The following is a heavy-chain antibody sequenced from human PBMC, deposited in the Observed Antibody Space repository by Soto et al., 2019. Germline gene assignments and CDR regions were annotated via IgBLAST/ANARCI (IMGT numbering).Heavy chain of an antibody. CDR3: ARDPYSGSSPYYYYGMDV. Sequence: GGSLRLSCAASGFTVSSNYMSWVRQAPGKGLEWVPVIYSGGSTYYADSVKGRFTISRDNSKNTLYLQMNSLRAEDTAVYYCARDPYSGSSPYYYYGMDVWGQGTTVTVSS. CDR2: IYSGGST. V-gene: IGHV3-53*01. D-gene: IGHD1-26*01. J-gene: IGHJ6*02. CDR1: GFTVSSNY.